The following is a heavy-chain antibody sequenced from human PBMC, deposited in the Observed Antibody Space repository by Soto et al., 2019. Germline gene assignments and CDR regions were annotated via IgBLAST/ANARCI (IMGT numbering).Heavy chain of an antibody. V-gene: IGHV3-30*18. CDR3: AKDLGYCSSTSCFNIPDFDY. D-gene: IGHD2-2*01. J-gene: IGHJ4*02. CDR1: GFTFSTYG. Sequence: QVQLVESGGGVVQPGRSLRLSCAASGFTFSTYGMNWVRQAPCKGLEWVAVISFDGSNKIYADSVRGRFTISRDNSKNTLYLQMNSLGAEDTAVYYCAKDLGYCSSTSCFNIPDFDYWGQGTPVTVSS. CDR2: ISFDGSNK.